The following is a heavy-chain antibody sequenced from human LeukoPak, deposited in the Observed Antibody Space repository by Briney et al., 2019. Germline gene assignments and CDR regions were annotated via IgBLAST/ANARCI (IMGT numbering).Heavy chain of an antibody. CDR1: GYTLTGYY. CDR3: ARDGDGRINFDY. D-gene: IGHD3-10*01. J-gene: IGHJ4*02. V-gene: IGHV1-2*02. Sequence: ASVKVSCKASGYTLTGYYMHWARQAPGQGLEWMGWINPNSGGTNYAQKFQGRVTMTRDTSISTDYMELSSLTSDDTAVYYCARDGDGRINFDYWGQGTPVTVSS. CDR2: INPNSGGT.